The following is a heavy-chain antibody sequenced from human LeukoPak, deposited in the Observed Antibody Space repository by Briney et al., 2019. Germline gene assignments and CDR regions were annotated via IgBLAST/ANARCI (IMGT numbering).Heavy chain of an antibody. D-gene: IGHD1-26*01. Sequence: ASVKVSCKASGYTFSDYGISWVRQAPGQGLEWMGWISGYNGNTNYAQNLQGRVTMTTDTSTRTAYMELRSLKSDDTAVYYCGRSREGLYSGSSLDYWGQGTLVTVSS. CDR3: GRSREGLYSGSSLDY. V-gene: IGHV1-18*01. J-gene: IGHJ4*02. CDR2: ISGYNGNT. CDR1: GYTFSDYG.